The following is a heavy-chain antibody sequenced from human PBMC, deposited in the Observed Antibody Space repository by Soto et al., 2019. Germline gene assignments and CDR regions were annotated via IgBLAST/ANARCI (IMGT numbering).Heavy chain of an antibody. D-gene: IGHD4-17*01. CDR3: ARPTIKSGAYTVRYFDY. J-gene: IGHJ4*02. V-gene: IGHV4-31*03. CDR2: IYYSGST. CDR1: GGSISSGGYY. Sequence: SETLSLTCTVSGGSISSGGYYWSWIRQHPGKGLEWIGYIYYSGSTYYNPSLKSRVTISVDTSKNQFSLKLSSVTAADTAVYYCARPTIKSGAYTVRYFDYWVQGTPVPVSS.